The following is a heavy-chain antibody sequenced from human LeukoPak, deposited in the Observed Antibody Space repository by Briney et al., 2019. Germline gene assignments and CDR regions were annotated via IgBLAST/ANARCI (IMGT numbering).Heavy chain of an antibody. CDR1: GFTFSSYA. CDR3: AKDLYGGNALFTFDY. V-gene: IGHV3-23*01. D-gene: IGHD4-23*01. CDR2: ISGSGGST. J-gene: IGHJ4*02. Sequence: PGGSLRLSCAASGFTFSSYAMSWVRQAPGKGLEWVSAISGSGGSTYYADSVKGRFTISRDNSKNTLYLQMNSLRAEDTAVYYWAKDLYGGNALFTFDYWGQGTLVTVSS.